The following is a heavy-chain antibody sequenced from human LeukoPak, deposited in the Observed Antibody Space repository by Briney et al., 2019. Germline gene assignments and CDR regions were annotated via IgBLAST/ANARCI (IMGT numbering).Heavy chain of an antibody. CDR3: AKGPMYSSSSVLFDY. CDR1: GGSISSGGYY. J-gene: IGHJ4*02. D-gene: IGHD6-13*01. V-gene: IGHV4-31*03. Sequence: PSETLSLTCTVSGGSISSGGYYWSWIRQHPGKGLEWIGYIYYSGSTYYNPSLKSRVTISVDTSKNQFSLKLSSVTAADTAVYYCAKGPMYSSSSVLFDYWGQGTLVTVSS. CDR2: IYYSGST.